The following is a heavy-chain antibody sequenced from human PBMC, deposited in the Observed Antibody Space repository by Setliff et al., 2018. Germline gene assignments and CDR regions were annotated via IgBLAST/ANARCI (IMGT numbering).Heavy chain of an antibody. V-gene: IGHV4-59*01. CDR3: ARWGENSGRPDWRAFDI. Sequence: SETLSLTCTVSGGSINNYHWNWIRQPPGKGLEWIGYVGYNGNTHYNPSLNSRVTMSVDTSKNQFSLKLTSVSVADTAVYYCARWGENSGRPDWRAFDIWGQGTMVTVSS. J-gene: IGHJ3*02. CDR2: VGYNGNT. CDR1: GGSINNYH. D-gene: IGHD1-26*01.